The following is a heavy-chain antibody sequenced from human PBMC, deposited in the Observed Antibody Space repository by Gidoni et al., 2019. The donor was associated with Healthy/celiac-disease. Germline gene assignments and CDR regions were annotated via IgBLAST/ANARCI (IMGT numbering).Heavy chain of an antibody. D-gene: IGHD4-17*01. CDR3: AHRRGDHFSLDFDY. V-gene: IGHV2-5*02. CDR2: IYWDDDK. J-gene: IGHJ4*02. CDR1: GFSLSTSGVG. Sequence: QITLKESGPTLVKPTQTLTLTCTFSGFSLSTSGVGVGWIRQPPGKALEWLALIYWDDDKRYSPSLKSRLTITKDTSKNQVVLTMTNMDPVDTATYYCAHRRGDHFSLDFDYWGQGTLVTVSS.